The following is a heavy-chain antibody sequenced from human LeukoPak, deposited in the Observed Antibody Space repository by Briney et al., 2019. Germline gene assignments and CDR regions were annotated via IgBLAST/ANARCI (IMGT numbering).Heavy chain of an antibody. D-gene: IGHD2-2*01. J-gene: IGHJ4*02. V-gene: IGHV4-34*01. CDR1: GGSFSGYY. Sequence: SETLSLTCAVYGGSFSGYYWSWIRQPPGKGLEWIGEINHSGSTNYNPSLKSRVTISVDTSKNQFSLKLSSVTAADTAVYYCARRGARDIVVVPGAPRDGYKGYFDYWGQGTLVTVSS. CDR2: INHSGST. CDR3: ARRGARDIVVVPGAPRDGYKGYFDY.